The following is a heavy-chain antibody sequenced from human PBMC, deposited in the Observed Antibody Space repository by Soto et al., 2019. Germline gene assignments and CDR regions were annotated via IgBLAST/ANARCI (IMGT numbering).Heavy chain of an antibody. J-gene: IGHJ4*02. D-gene: IGHD1-26*01. CDR1: GGSISSSSYY. CDR2: ISYSGST. V-gene: IGHV4-61*01. CDR3: ARGSGSYYAY. Sequence: SETLSLTCTVSGGSISSSSYYWSWIRQPPGKGLECIGYISYSGSTNYNPSLKSRVTISIDTSKNQFSLKLSSVTAADTAVYYCARGSGSYYAYWGQGTLVTVSS.